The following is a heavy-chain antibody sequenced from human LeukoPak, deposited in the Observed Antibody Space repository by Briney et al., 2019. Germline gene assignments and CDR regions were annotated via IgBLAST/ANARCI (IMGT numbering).Heavy chain of an antibody. V-gene: IGHV4-59*12. CDR1: GGSISSYY. D-gene: IGHD1-26*01. CDR2: IYYSGST. Sequence: SETLSLTCTISGGSISSYYWSWIRQPPGKGLEWIGYIYYSGSTSYNPSLKSRVTISVDKSKNQFSLKLSSVTAADTAVYYCARDLGEGFDYWGQGTLVTVSS. J-gene: IGHJ4*02. CDR3: ARDLGEGFDY.